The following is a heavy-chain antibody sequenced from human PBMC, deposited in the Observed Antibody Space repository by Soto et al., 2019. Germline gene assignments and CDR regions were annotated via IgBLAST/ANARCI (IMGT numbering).Heavy chain of an antibody. CDR1: GGSISSYY. Sequence: PSETLSLTCTVSGGSISSYYWSWIRQSPGKGMEWIGYIYYSGSTNYNPSLKSRVTISVDTSKNQFSLNLSSVTAADTAVYYCARGLRGVRYYYYYMDVWGKGTTVTVSS. CDR2: IYYSGST. J-gene: IGHJ6*03. CDR3: ARGLRGVRYYYYYMDV. D-gene: IGHD3-16*01. V-gene: IGHV4-59*01.